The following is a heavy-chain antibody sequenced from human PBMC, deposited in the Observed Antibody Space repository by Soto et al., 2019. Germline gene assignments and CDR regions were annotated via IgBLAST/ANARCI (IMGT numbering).Heavy chain of an antibody. CDR2: ISAYHGNT. D-gene: IGHD4-4*01. CDR3: ARDGQLQYPTRYYYYGMDV. J-gene: IGHJ6*02. Sequence: QVQLVQSGAEVKKPGASVKVSCKASGYTFTSYGISWVRQAPGQGLEWMGWISAYHGNTNYAQKLQGRVTMTTDTSTSTAYMELRSLRSDDTAVYYCARDGQLQYPTRYYYYGMDVWGQGTTVTVSS. V-gene: IGHV1-18*04. CDR1: GYTFTSYG.